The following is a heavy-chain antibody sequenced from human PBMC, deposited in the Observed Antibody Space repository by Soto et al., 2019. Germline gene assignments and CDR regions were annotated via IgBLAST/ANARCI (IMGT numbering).Heavy chain of an antibody. J-gene: IGHJ3*02. Sequence: QLQLQESGPGLVKPSETLSLTCTVSGASISTTSFYWGWIRQPPGKGLEWIGSVLYSGRTYNNPPPKSRVTLSVDTSNSQFTLRLNSVTAADTAVYYCVRSEYSVYDERPFDIWGQGTMVAVSS. D-gene: IGHD5-12*01. CDR3: VRSEYSVYDERPFDI. CDR2: VLYSGRT. V-gene: IGHV4-39*01. CDR1: GASISTTSFY.